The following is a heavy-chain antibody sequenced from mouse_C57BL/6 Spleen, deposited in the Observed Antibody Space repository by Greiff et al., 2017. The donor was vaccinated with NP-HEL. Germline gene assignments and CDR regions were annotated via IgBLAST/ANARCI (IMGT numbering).Heavy chain of an antibody. CDR1: GYALSSSW. Sequence: QVQLQQSGPELVKPGASVKISCKASGYALSSSWMNWVKQRPGKGLEWIGRIYPGDGDTNYNGKFKGKATLTADKSSSTAYMQLSSLTSEDSAVYFCARVYGYPSWFAYWGQGTLVTVSA. CDR2: IYPGDGDT. V-gene: IGHV1-82*01. CDR3: ARVYGYPSWFAY. D-gene: IGHD2-2*01. J-gene: IGHJ3*01.